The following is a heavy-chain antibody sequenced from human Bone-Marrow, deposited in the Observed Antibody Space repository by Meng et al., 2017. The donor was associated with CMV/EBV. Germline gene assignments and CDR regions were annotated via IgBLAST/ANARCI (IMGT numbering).Heavy chain of an antibody. CDR3: ARVGGYSSSSWKFWFDP. CDR2: VHPSGST. D-gene: IGHD6-6*01. Sequence: SETLSLTCDVYGGSLSNYYWSWIRQPPGKGLEWIGEVHPSGSTNYNPSLKNRVTISVDTPQNQFSLKLSSVTAADTAVYYCARVGGYSSSSWKFWFDPWGQGTLVTVSS. J-gene: IGHJ5*02. V-gene: IGHV4-34*01. CDR1: GGSLSNYY.